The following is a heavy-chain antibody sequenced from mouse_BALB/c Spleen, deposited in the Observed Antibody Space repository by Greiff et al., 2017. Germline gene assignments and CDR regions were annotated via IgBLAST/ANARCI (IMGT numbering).Heavy chain of an antibody. D-gene: IGHD2-4*01. CDR3: ARGEDYDYDRAWFAY. CDR1: GFTFSSYA. V-gene: IGHV5-6-5*01. Sequence: EVMLVESGGGLVKPGGSLKLSCAASGFTFSSYAMSWVRQTPEKRLEWVASISSGGSTYYPDSVKGRFTISRDNARNILYLQMSSLRSEDTAMYYCARGEDYDYDRAWFAYWGQGTLVTVSA. CDR2: ISSGGST. J-gene: IGHJ3*01.